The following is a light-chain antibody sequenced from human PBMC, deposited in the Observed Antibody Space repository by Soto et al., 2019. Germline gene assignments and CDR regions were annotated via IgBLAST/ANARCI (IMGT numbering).Light chain of an antibody. V-gene: IGKV3-15*01. CDR2: DAS. CDR1: QSISSR. J-gene: IGKJ4*01. Sequence: IVMTQSPGTLSVSPGGRATLSCRASQSISSRLAWYQQKPGQAPRLLIYDASTRASGFTARFSGSGSGTEFTLAISSLQSEDSAVYYCQQYTSWPLTFGGGTTVEIK. CDR3: QQYTSWPLT.